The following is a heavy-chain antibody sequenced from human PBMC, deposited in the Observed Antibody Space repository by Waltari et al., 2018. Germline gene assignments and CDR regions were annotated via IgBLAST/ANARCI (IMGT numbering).Heavy chain of an antibody. CDR2: ISGSGGTT. CDR3: AKGSGVDS. Sequence: GKRLGHGGGWFQPGGSLGLTCEPPDLAFGAYPWGWVRQAPGKGLEWVSAISGSGGTTYYADSVKGRFTISRDNSKSTLYLQMNSLRADDTAVYYCAKGSGVDSLGQGTLVTVSS. J-gene: IGHJ4*02. V-gene: IGHV3-23*01. CDR1: DLAFGAYP. D-gene: IGHD3-10*01.